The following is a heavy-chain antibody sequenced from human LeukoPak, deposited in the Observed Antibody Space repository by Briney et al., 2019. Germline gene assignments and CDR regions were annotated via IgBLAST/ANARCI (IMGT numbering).Heavy chain of an antibody. V-gene: IGHV4-30-2*01. D-gene: IGHD3-3*01. CDR3: VRARITIFGVVTDAFDI. J-gene: IGHJ3*02. Sequence: PSETLSLTCTVSGGSISSGGYYWSWIRQPPGKGLEWIGYIYHSGSTYYNPSLKSRVTISVDRSKNQFSLKLSSVTAADTAVYYCVRARITIFGVVTDAFDIWGQGTMVTVSS. CDR2: IYHSGST. CDR1: GGSISSGGYY.